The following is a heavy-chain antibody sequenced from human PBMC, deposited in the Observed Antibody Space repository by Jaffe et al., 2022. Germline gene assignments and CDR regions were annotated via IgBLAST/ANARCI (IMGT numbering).Heavy chain of an antibody. Sequence: EVQLVESGGGLVKPGGSLRLSCAASGFTFSSYSMNWVRQAPGKGLEWVSSISSSSSYIYYADSVKGRFTISRDNAKNSLYLQMNSLRAEDTAVYYCARGAEYCSGGSCYSFFSRELPGWFDPWGQGTLVTVSS. V-gene: IGHV3-21*01. CDR1: GFTFSSYS. CDR3: ARGAEYCSGGSCYSFFSRELPGWFDP. D-gene: IGHD2-15*01. CDR2: ISSSSSYI. J-gene: IGHJ5*02.